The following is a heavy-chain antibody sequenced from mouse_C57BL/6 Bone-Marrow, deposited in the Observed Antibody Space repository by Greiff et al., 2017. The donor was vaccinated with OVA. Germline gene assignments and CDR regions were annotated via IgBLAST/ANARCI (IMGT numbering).Heavy chain of an antibody. Sequence: EVHLVESGGGLVKPGGSLKLSCAASGFTFSSYAMSWVRQTPEKRLEWVATISDGGSYTYYPDNVKGRFTISRDNAKNNLYLQMSHLKSEDTAMYYCARADGYWYFDVWGTGTTVTVSS. CDR1: GFTFSSYA. CDR3: ARADGYWYFDV. CDR2: ISDGGSYT. V-gene: IGHV5-4*01. J-gene: IGHJ1*03. D-gene: IGHD2-3*01.